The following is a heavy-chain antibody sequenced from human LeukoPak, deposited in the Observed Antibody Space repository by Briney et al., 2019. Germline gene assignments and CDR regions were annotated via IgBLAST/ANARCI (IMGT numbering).Heavy chain of an antibody. CDR3: ARHNYGSGSYYHYYYYGMDV. Sequence: PSETLSLTCTVSGGSISSSSYYWGWIRQPPGKGLEWIGSIYYSGSTYYNPSLKSRVTISVDTSKSQFSLKLSSVTAADTAVYYCARHNYGSGSYYHYYYYGMDVWGQGTTVTVSS. J-gene: IGHJ6*02. D-gene: IGHD3-10*01. CDR1: GGSISSSSYY. CDR2: IYYSGST. V-gene: IGHV4-39*01.